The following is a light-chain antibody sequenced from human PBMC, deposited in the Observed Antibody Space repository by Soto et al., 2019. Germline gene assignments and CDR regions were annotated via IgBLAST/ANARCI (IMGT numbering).Light chain of an antibody. V-gene: IGLV1-40*01. Sequence: QSVLTQPPSVSGAPGQRVTISCTGDSSNIGAPYDVHWYQQVPGTAPQLLIYGNNNRPSGVPGRFSGARSGTSASLAITGLQAEDEADYYCQSSDNSLNPHVVFGGGTKLTVL. CDR2: GNN. CDR1: SSNIGAPYD. J-gene: IGLJ2*01. CDR3: QSSDNSLNPHVV.